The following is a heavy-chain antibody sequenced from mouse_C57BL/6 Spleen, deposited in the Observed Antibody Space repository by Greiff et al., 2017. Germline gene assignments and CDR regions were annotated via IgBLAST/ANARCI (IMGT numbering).Heavy chain of an antibody. V-gene: IGHV1-69*01. CDR3: ARPHYGSSPHWYFDV. Sequence: QVQLKQPGAELVMPGASVKLSCKASGYTFTSYWMHWVKQRPGQGLEWIGEIDPSDSYTNYNQKFKGKSTLTVDKSSSTAYMQLSSLTSEDSAVYYCARPHYGSSPHWYFDVWGTGTTVTVSS. CDR2: IDPSDSYT. J-gene: IGHJ1*03. CDR1: GYTFTSYW. D-gene: IGHD1-1*01.